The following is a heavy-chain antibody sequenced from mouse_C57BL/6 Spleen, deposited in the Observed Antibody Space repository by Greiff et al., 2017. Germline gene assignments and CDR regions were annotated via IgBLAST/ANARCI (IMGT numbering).Heavy chain of an antibody. V-gene: IGHV1-26*01. D-gene: IGHD1-1*01. J-gene: IGHJ1*03. CDR3: ANYYGSGYDWYFDV. CDR2: INPNNGGT. CDR1: GYTFTDYY. Sequence: VQLQQSGPELVKPGASVKISCKASGYTFTDYYMNWVKQSHGKSLEWIGDINPNNGGTSYNQKFKSKATLTVDKSSSTAYMVLRNLASEDSAVYYCANYYGSGYDWYFDVWGTGTTVTVSS.